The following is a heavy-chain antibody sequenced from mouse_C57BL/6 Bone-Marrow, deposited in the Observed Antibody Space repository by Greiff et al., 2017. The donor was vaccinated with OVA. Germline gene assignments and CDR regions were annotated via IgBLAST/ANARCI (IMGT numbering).Heavy chain of an antibody. D-gene: IGHD1-1*01. CDR2: IYPGSGST. Sequence: VQLQQPGAELVKPGASVKMSCKASGYTFTSYWITWVKQRPGQGLEWIGDIYPGSGSTNYNEKFKSKATLTVATSSSTAYMQLSSLTSEDSAVYYWARVDYYGSSYGNYWGQGTTLTVSS. CDR3: ARVDYYGSSYGNY. J-gene: IGHJ2*01. CDR1: GYTFTSYW. V-gene: IGHV1-55*01.